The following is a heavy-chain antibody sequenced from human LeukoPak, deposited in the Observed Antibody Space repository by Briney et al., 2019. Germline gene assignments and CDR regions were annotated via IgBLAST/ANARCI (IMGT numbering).Heavy chain of an antibody. Sequence: SVKVSCKASGFTFTSYGISWVRQAPGQGLEWMGGIIPIFGTANYAQKFQGRVTITADKSTSTAYMELSSLRSEDTAVYYCARHWGYCSSTSCYDSNWFDPWGQGTLVTVSS. CDR3: ARHWGYCSSTSCYDSNWFDP. D-gene: IGHD2-2*01. V-gene: IGHV1-69*06. J-gene: IGHJ5*02. CDR1: GFTFTSYG. CDR2: IIPIFGTA.